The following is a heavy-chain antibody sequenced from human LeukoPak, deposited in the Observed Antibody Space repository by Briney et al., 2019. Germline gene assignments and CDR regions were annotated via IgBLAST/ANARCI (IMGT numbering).Heavy chain of an antibody. V-gene: IGHV3-49*04. CDR2: IRSKASGGTT. CDR1: GFTFGDCA. CDR3: SSQYSSTWDAGDS. J-gene: IGHJ4*02. D-gene: IGHD2-2*01. Sequence: PGRSLRLSCLTSGFTFGDCAMSWVRQAPGKGLEWVGFIRSKASGGTTEYAASVKGRFTISRDDSKSVAFLQMDGLKTEDTAVYYCSSQYSSTWDAGDSWGQGTLVTVSS.